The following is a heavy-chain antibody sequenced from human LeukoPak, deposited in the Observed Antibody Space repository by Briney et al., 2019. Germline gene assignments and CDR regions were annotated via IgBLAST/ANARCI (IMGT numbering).Heavy chain of an antibody. J-gene: IGHJ4*02. CDR1: GGSVSGNTYY. V-gene: IGHV4-39*07. CDR3: SRESGPFSPFGF. Sequence: SETRSLTCTVSGGSVSGNTYYWVWIRQPPGKGLEWIGNTYSGGTAHYNPSLRSRVTISVDTSKSQISLNLTSVTAADTAVYYCSRESGPFSPFGFWGQGTLVSVHS. CDR2: TYSGGTA. D-gene: IGHD1-26*01.